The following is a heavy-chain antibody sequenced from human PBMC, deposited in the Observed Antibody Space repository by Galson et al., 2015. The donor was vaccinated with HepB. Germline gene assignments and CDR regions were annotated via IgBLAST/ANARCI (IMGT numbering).Heavy chain of an antibody. CDR3: ASDMSRAHPAAFDI. CDR1: GGTFSRYT. V-gene: IGHV1-69*13. J-gene: IGHJ3*02. Sequence: SVKVSCKASGGTFSRYTISWVRQAPGQGLEWMGGIIPIFGTANYAQKFQGRVTITADESTSTAYMELSSLRSEDTAVYYCASDMSRAHPAAFDIWGQGTMVTVSS. D-gene: IGHD5/OR15-5a*01. CDR2: IIPIFGTA.